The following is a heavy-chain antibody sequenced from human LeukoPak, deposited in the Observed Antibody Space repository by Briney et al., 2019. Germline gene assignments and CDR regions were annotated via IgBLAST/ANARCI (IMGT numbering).Heavy chain of an antibody. J-gene: IGHJ4*02. CDR2: LSDSGGGT. CDR3: AKDIGSYYDY. V-gene: IGHV3-23*01. Sequence: GGTLRLSCAASGFSLSSYGMTWVRQAPGKQLEWVSTLSDSGGGTYYADSVKGRFTISRDNSKNTLYLEMNSLRAEDTAVYYCAKDIGSYYDYWGQGILVTVSS. CDR1: GFSLSSYG. D-gene: IGHD3-10*01.